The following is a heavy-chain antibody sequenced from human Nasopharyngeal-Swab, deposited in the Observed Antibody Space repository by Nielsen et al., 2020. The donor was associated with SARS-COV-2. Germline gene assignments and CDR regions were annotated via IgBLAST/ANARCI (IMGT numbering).Heavy chain of an antibody. J-gene: IGHJ6*02. Sequence: GESLKISCAASGFTFSSYAMSWVRQAPGKGLERASAISGSGGSTYYADSVKGRFTISRDNSKNTLYLQMNSLRAEDTAVYYCAKGGSAEWLAFSYYGMDVWGQGTTVTDSS. D-gene: IGHD6-19*01. CDR3: AKGGSAEWLAFSYYGMDV. V-gene: IGHV3-23*01. CDR2: ISGSGGST. CDR1: GFTFSSYA.